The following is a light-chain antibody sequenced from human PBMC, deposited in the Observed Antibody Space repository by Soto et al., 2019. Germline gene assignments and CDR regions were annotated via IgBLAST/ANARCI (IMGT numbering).Light chain of an antibody. CDR3: SSYTSSSTVV. Sequence: QSALTQPASVSGSPGQSITISCTGNSSDVGGYNYVSWYQQHPGKAPKLMIYDVSNRPSGGSNRFSGSKSGNTASLTISGLQAEDEADYYCSSYTSSSTVVFGGGTKLTVL. CDR1: SSDVGGYNY. V-gene: IGLV2-14*01. J-gene: IGLJ2*01. CDR2: DVS.